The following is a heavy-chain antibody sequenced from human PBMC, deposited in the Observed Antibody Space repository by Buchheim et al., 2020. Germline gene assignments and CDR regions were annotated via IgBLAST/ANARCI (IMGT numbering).Heavy chain of an antibody. CDR2: IIPIFGTA. Sequence: QVQLVQSGAEVKKPGSSVKVSCKASGGTFSSYAISWVRQAPGQGLEWMGGIIPIFGTANYAQKFQGRVTITADKSTSTAYMELSSLRSEDTAVYYCASSLRYCSSTSCYAYYYYYMDVWGKGTT. D-gene: IGHD2-2*01. J-gene: IGHJ6*03. CDR3: ASSLRYCSSTSCYAYYYYYMDV. CDR1: GGTFSSYA. V-gene: IGHV1-69*06.